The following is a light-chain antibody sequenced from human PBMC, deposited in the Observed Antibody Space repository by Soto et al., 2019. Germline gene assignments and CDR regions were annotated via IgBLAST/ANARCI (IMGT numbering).Light chain of an antibody. CDR3: QQYHDTHRT. J-gene: IGKJ1*01. CDR2: WAS. Sequence: DIVMTQSPDSLAVSLGERATINCKSSQSVLFNSNNKNYLAWYQQKPGQPPKLLIYWASTRESGVPDRFSGSGSGTDFTLTISRLQAEDVAVYYCQQYHDTHRTFGRGTKVEIK. V-gene: IGKV4-1*01. CDR1: QSVLFNSNNKNY.